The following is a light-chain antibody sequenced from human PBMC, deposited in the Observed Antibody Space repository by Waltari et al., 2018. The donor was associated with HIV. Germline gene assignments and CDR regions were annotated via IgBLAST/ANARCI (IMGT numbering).Light chain of an antibody. J-gene: IGLJ3*02. CDR3: CSYAGNYPVL. Sequence: QSALTQPRSVSGSPGQSVTISCTGTSSDVGGYNYVSWYQQNPGKAPKFIIYDVTRRPSGVPDRFSGSKSDNTASLTISGLQAEEEADYYCCSYAGNYPVLFGGGTKLTVL. V-gene: IGLV2-11*01. CDR2: DVT. CDR1: SSDVGGYNY.